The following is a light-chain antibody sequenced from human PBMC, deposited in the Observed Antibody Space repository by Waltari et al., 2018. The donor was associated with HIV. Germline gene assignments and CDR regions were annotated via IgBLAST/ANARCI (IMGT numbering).Light chain of an antibody. V-gene: IGLV2-8*01. Sequence: QSALPQPPSASGSPGQSVTISCTATRSELRGYNSVSWYQQHPGKAPKLILTEFTKPRSRVPYRFSCYKSCNHVSLTVSCLHAEDEAHYFCSSYAPTNNFYFLFCGGSALTVL. CDR2: EFT. CDR3: SSYAPTNNFYFL. J-gene: IGLJ2*01. CDR1: RSELRGYNS.